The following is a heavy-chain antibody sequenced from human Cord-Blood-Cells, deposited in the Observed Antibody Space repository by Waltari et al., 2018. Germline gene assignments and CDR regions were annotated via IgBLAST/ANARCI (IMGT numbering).Heavy chain of an antibody. Sequence: QVQLQESGPGLVKPSQTLSLTCTVSGGSISSGGYYWSWVRQHPGQGLEWVGYIYYSGGTYYNPSLKSRVTISVDTSKNQFSLKLSSVTAADTAVYYCARDRDGVVGYWGQGTLVTVSS. D-gene: IGHD3-3*01. CDR1: GGSISSGGYY. J-gene: IGHJ4*02. CDR2: IYYSGGT. CDR3: ARDRDGVVGY. V-gene: IGHV4-31*03.